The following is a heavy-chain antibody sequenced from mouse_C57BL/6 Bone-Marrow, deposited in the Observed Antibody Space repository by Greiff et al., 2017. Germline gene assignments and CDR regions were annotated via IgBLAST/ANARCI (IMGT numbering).Heavy chain of an antibody. V-gene: IGHV1-22*01. D-gene: IGHD1-1*01. CDR3: ARGATVVFDY. CDR1: GYTFTDYN. Sequence: EVQLQQSGPELVKPGASVKMSCKASGYTFTDYNMHWVKQSHGKSLEWIGYINPNNGGTSYNQQFKGKATLTVNKSSSTAYMELRSLTSEDSAVYYCARGATVVFDYWGQGTTLTVSS. CDR2: INPNNGGT. J-gene: IGHJ2*01.